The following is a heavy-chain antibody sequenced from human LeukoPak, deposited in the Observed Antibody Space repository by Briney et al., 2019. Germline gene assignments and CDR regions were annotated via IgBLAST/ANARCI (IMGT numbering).Heavy chain of an antibody. Sequence: GASVKVSCKASGYTFTSYAISWVRQATGQGLVWMGWMTPNDGKTDFAQKFQGRVTMTGDTSVSTAYMELSNLTSDDTAVYYCARDDVLTPFDPWGQGTLVIVSS. CDR3: ARDDVLTPFDP. CDR1: GYTFTSYA. D-gene: IGHD3-9*01. J-gene: IGHJ5*02. V-gene: IGHV1-8*01. CDR2: MTPNDGKT.